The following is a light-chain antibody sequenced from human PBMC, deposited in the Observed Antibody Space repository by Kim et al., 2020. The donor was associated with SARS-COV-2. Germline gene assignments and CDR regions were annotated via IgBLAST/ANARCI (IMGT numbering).Light chain of an antibody. V-gene: IGLV3-19*01. Sequence: SSELTQDPAVSLALGQTVRITCQGDSLRSYYANWYQQKPGQAPVLVIYGKNNRPSGIPDRFSGSSSGNTASLTITGAQAEDEADYYCNSRDSSGNPYVFGTGTKLTVL. CDR2: GKN. CDR1: SLRSYY. CDR3: NSRDSSGNPYV. J-gene: IGLJ1*01.